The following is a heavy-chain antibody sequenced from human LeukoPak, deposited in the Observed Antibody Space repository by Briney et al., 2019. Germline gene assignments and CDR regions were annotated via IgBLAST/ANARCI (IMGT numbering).Heavy chain of an antibody. V-gene: IGHV3-30*04. Sequence: PGGSLRLSCAASGFTFSSYAMHWVRQAPGKGLEWVAVISYDGSNKYCADSVKGRFTISRDNSKNTLYLQMNSLRAEDTAVYYCARDWEAAGYFDYWGQGTLVTVSS. CDR3: ARDWEAAGYFDY. D-gene: IGHD6-25*01. CDR1: GFTFSSYA. J-gene: IGHJ4*02. CDR2: ISYDGSNK.